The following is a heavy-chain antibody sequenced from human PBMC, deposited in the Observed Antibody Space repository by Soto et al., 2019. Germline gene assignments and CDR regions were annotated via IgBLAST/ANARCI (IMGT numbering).Heavy chain of an antibody. V-gene: IGHV1-46*03. J-gene: IGHJ4*02. CDR2: INPRDDST. D-gene: IGHD5-12*01. Sequence: QVQLVQSGAEVKKPGASVKVSCKASGYTFTSYYMHWVRQAPGQGLEWMGIINPRDDSTSYAEKFQGRVTMTRDTSTNTVYMELSSLRSEDTAMYYCARGIVATVNYYFDSWGQGTLVTVSS. CDR1: GYTFTSYY. CDR3: ARGIVATVNYYFDS.